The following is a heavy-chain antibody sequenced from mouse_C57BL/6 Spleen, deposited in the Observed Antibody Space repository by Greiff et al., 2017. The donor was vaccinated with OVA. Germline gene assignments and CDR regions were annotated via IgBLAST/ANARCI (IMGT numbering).Heavy chain of an antibody. CDR1: GYSFTDYY. J-gene: IGHJ2*01. D-gene: IGHD5-1-1*01. V-gene: IGHV1-39*01. CDR3: SRGAVVNTEVDY. Sequence: VQLQQPGPELVKPGASVKISCKASGYSFTDYYMNWVKQSTGKSLEWIGVINPNYGTTSYNQKFKGQATLTVDQSSSTAYMQLNSLTSEDSAVYDCSRGAVVNTEVDYRGQGTTRTVSS. CDR2: INPNYGTT.